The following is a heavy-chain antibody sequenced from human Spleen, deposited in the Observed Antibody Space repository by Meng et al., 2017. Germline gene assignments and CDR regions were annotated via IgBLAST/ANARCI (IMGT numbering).Heavy chain of an antibody. V-gene: IGHV4-34*01. D-gene: IGHD4-11*01. Sequence: QLQQWVAELFQPSETLSLSCVCSGGSLSDYYWLWTRQPPGKGLEWIGEINHRGNTNYNSFLESRVTISVDTSQNSLSLKLSSVTAADSAVYYCARGPTTVAHDFDYWGQGTLVTVSS. J-gene: IGHJ4*02. CDR1: GGSLSDYY. CDR3: ARGPTTVAHDFDY. CDR2: INHRGNT.